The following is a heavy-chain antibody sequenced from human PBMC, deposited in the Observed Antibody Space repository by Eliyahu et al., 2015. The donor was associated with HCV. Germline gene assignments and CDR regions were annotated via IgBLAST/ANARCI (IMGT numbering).Heavy chain of an antibody. V-gene: IGHV3-15*01. CDR3: TTGAPGGFDYYLDV. CDR1: GFTFXKAW. CDR2: IKRKTDGGTT. J-gene: IGHJ6*03. D-gene: IGHD3-10*01. Sequence: EVQLVESGGGLVKPGGSLRLXCXASGFTFXKAWMSGVRQGPGKGXEWIGRIKRKTDGGTTDYAAPVKGRFTISRDDSKSTLYLQMNSLKTEDTAVYYCTTGAPGGFDYYLDVWGQGTTVTVSS.